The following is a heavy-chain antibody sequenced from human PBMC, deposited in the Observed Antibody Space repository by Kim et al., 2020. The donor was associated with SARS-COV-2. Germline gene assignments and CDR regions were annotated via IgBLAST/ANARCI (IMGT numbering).Heavy chain of an antibody. CDR3: ARAKVVAGTAGY. J-gene: IGHJ4*02. V-gene: IGHV1-8*01. CDR2: VNPKSGFT. Sequence: ASVKVSCKASGYTFTSYDVYWVRLAPGQGLEWMGWVNPKSGFTGYTQNFQGRVTMTGDTSISTVYMELSSLRPEDTAVYYCARAKVVAGTAGYWGQGTLV. CDR1: GYTFTSYD. D-gene: IGHD6-19*01.